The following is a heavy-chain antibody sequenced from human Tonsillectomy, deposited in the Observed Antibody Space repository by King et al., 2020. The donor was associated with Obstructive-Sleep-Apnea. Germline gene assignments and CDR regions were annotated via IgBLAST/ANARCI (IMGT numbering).Heavy chain of an antibody. CDR2: IRSKAYGGTT. CDR3: TSGYTPFDY. Sequence: VQLVESGGGLVQPGRSLRLSCTASVFTFGDYAMSWFRQAPGTGLEWVGCIRSKAYGGTTEYAASVKGRFTISRDDSKSIAYLQMNSLKTEDTAVYYCTSGYTPFDYWGQGTLVTVSS. D-gene: IGHD6-13*01. CDR1: VFTFGDYA. J-gene: IGHJ4*02. V-gene: IGHV3-49*03.